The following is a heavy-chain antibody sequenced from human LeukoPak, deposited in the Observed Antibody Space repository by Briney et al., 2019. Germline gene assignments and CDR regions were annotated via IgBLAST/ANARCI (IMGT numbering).Heavy chain of an antibody. J-gene: IGHJ3*02. CDR1: GFTFSSYS. Sequence: GGSLRLSCAASGFTFSSYSMNWVRQAPGKGLEWVSCISSSSSYIYYADSVKGRFTISRDNAKNSLYLQMNSLRAEDTAVYYCARDQGWYSFRDAFDIWGQGTMATVSS. D-gene: IGHD6-19*01. CDR3: ARDQGWYSFRDAFDI. CDR2: ISSSSSYI. V-gene: IGHV3-21*01.